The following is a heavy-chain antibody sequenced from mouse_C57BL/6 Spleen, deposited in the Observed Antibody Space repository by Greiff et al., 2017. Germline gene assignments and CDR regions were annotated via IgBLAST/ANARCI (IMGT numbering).Heavy chain of an antibody. V-gene: IGHV1-72*01. CDR1: GYTFTSYW. Sequence: QVQLKQPGAELVKPGASVKLSCKASGYTFTSYWMHWVKQRPGRGLEWIGRIDPNSGGTKYNEKFKSKATLTVDKPSSTAYMQLSSLTSEDSAVYYCASPSYYSNYGFDYWGQGTTLTVSS. CDR3: ASPSYYSNYGFDY. J-gene: IGHJ2*01. CDR2: IDPNSGGT. D-gene: IGHD2-5*01.